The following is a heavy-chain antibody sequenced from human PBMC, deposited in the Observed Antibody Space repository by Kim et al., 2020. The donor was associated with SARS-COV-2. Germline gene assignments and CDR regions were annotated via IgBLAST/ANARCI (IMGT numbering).Heavy chain of an antibody. V-gene: IGHV3-49*03. CDR2: IRNTAILWTK. J-gene: IGHJ4*02. Sequence: GGSLRLSCTASGFTFGGYSRIWFLHAPLTVLNCLILIRNTAILWTKEYAASVKVRFTIARDDSKSIAYMQMNSLKTEDTAVYYCTRNMGFYFDYWGQGTLVTVSS. CDR1: GFTFGGYS. D-gene: IGHD1-26*01. CDR3: TRNMGFYFDY.